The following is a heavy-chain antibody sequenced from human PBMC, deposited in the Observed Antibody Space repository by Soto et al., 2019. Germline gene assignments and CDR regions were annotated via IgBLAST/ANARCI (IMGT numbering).Heavy chain of an antibody. CDR3: ALYHYYYDSSGYPRAEYFQH. D-gene: IGHD3-22*01. Sequence: SETLSLTCTFSGGSIXSYYWSLIRQPPGKGLEWIGYIYYSGSTNYNPSLKSRVTISVDTSKNQFSLKLSSVTAADTAVYYCALYHYYYDSSGYPRAEYFQHWGQGTLVTSPQ. CDR2: IYYSGST. J-gene: IGHJ1*01. CDR1: GGSIXSYY. V-gene: IGHV4-59*01.